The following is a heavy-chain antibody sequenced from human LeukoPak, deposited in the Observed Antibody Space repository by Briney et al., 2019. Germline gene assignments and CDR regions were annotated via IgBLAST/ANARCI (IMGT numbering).Heavy chain of an antibody. CDR3: ARDKIVGATNFDY. CDR1: GFTFSSYW. Sequence: GGSLRLSCAASGFTFSSYWMSWVRQAPGKGLEWVANIKQDGYEKYYVASVKGRFTISRDNAKNSLYLQMNSLRAEDTAVYYCARDKIVGATNFDYWGQGTLVTVSS. J-gene: IGHJ4*02. CDR2: IKQDGYEK. V-gene: IGHV3-7*03. D-gene: IGHD1-26*01.